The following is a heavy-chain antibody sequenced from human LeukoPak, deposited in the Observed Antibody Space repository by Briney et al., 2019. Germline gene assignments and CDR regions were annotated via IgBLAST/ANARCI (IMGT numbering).Heavy chain of an antibody. CDR2: ISRDSGTI. CDR1: GFTFSSYS. D-gene: IGHD3-16*01. Sequence: GGSVRLSCAASGFTFSSYSVNWVRKAPGKGLEWVSIISRDSGTIIYADSVKGRFTISRDNAMNSLYLQMNSLRAEDTAVYFCAASPPGGPIDYWGQGALVSVSS. V-gene: IGHV3-21*01. J-gene: IGHJ4*02. CDR3: AASPPGGPIDY.